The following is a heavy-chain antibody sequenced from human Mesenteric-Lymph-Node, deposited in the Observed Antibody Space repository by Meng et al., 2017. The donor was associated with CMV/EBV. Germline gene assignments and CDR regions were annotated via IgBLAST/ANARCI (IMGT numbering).Heavy chain of an antibody. V-gene: IGHV3-30*02. Sequence: ASGSAFSRCALPWVRQAPGRGLEWVALIRHDGSKTFYADSVKGRFTFSRDNSKNTVSLEMNSLRPEDTGVYYCAKDRDSGSFIFDFWGRGMLVTVSS. D-gene: IGHD6-19*01. CDR1: GSAFSRCA. CDR3: AKDRDSGSFIFDF. CDR2: IRHDGSKT. J-gene: IGHJ4*02.